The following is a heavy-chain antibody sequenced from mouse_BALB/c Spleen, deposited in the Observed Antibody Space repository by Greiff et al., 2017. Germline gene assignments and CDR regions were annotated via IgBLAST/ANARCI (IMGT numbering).Heavy chain of an antibody. CDR2: IYPYNGGT. CDR3: ARGYYANPGAMDY. D-gene: IGHD2-1*01. Sequence: EVQLQQSGPELVKPGASVKISCKASGYTFTDYNMHWVKQSHGKSLEWIGYIYPYNGGTGYNQKFKSKATLTVDNSSSTAYMELRSLTSEDSAVYYCARGYYANPGAMDYWGQGTSVTVSS. V-gene: IGHV1S29*02. J-gene: IGHJ4*01. CDR1: GYTFTDYN.